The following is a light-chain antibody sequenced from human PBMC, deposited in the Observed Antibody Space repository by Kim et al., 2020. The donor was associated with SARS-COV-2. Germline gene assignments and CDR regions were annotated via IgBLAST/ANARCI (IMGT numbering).Light chain of an antibody. CDR1: KLGDKY. CDR2: QDS. V-gene: IGLV3-1*01. J-gene: IGLJ2*01. CDR3: QAWDSSTVV. Sequence: GPQGPSASITCSGDKLGDKYACWYQQKPGQSPVLVIYQDSKRPSGIPERFSGSNSGNTATLTISGTQAMDEADYYCQAWDSSTVVFGGGTQLTVL.